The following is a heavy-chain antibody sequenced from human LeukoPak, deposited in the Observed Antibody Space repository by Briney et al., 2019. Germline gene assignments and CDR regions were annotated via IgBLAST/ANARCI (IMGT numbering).Heavy chain of an antibody. V-gene: IGHV3-74*01. J-gene: IGHJ6*04. CDR3: ARDHKSSKDTAMVTYYYCGMDV. CDR2: INSDGSST. Sequence: GGSLRLSCAASGFTFSSYWMHWVRQAPGKGLVWVSRINSDGSSTSYADSVKGRFTISRDNAKNTLYLQMNSLRAEDTAVYYCARDHKSSKDTAMVTYYYCGMDVWGKGTTVTVSS. D-gene: IGHD5-18*01. CDR1: GFTFSSYW.